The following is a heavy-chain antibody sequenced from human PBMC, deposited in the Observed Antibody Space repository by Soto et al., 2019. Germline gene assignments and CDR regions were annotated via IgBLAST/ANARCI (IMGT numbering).Heavy chain of an antibody. CDR3: ARDPHASAFDV. J-gene: IGHJ3*01. CDR1: GSSLTGYD. V-gene: IGHV4-34*09. Sequence: SLTCAVFGSSLTGYDWSWVRQPPGKGLEWIGEITQSGSTNYDPSLKSRVTISMDMSKNQFSLKLSSVTPADTAKYYCARDPHASAFDVWGRGTMVTVSS. CDR2: ITQSGST.